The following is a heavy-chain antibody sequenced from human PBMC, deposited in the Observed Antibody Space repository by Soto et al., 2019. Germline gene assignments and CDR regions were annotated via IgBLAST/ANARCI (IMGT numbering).Heavy chain of an antibody. CDR1: GDSVSRTSVA. CDR3: VRGQFSAFDC. J-gene: IGHJ4*02. Sequence: QEQLHQSGPGLVKPSQTLSLTCAISGDSVSRTSVAWNWIRQSPSRGLEWLGRTYYRSKWNSDYAVSVRGRITINPDTSKSQFSLQLNSVIPEDTAVYYCVRGQFSAFDCWGQGTLVTVSS. V-gene: IGHV6-1*01. CDR2: TYYRSKWNS.